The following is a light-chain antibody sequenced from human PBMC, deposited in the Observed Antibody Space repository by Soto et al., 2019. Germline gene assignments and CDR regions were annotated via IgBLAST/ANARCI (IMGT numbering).Light chain of an antibody. V-gene: IGLV1-44*01. CDR2: STD. J-gene: IGLJ2*01. CDR1: NSNIGRNT. Sequence: QSVLTQPPSASGTPGQRVTLSCSGSNSNIGRNTVNWYRQLPGTAPKLLVFSTDQRPSGVRDRFSGSKSGTSASLAISGLQSEDEAEYYCAAWDDNLNGPVFGGGTKLTVL. CDR3: AAWDDNLNGPV.